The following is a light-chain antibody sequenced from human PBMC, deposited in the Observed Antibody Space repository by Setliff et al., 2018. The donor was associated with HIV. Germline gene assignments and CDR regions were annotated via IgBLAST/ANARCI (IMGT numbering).Light chain of an antibody. Sequence: QSALAQTASVSGSPGQSITISCSGTSSDVGGYNYVSWYQQHPGKAPKLMLYDVSNRPSGVSSRFSGSKSGNTPSLTISGLQAEDEADYYCSSYTSSSTPYVFGTGTKVTVL. J-gene: IGLJ1*01. V-gene: IGLV2-14*03. CDR2: DVS. CDR3: SSYTSSSTPYV. CDR1: SSDVGGYNY.